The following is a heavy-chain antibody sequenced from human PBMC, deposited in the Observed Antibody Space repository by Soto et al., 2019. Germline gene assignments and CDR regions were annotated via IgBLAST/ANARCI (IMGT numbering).Heavy chain of an antibody. J-gene: IGHJ3*02. CDR3: ARPVNPADDAFDI. Sequence: EVQLVETGGGLVQPGGSLRLSCAASGFTVSSNYMNWVRQAPGEGLEWVSVIYSAGSTYYADSVTGRFTTSRDNSKNTLYPQKNSLRAEDTARDYCARPVNPADDAFDIWGQGTMVTVSS. CDR2: IYSAGST. CDR1: GFTVSSNY. V-gene: IGHV3-53*02.